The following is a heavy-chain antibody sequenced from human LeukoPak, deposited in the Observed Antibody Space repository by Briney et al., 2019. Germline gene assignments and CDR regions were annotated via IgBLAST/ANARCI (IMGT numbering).Heavy chain of an antibody. Sequence: GGSLRLSCAASGFTFSSYSMNWVRQAPGKGLEWVSYISSSSSTIYYADSVKGRFTISRDNAKNSLYLQMNSLRAEDTAVYYCARDRYYYGSGSNRYYYYGMDVWGQGTTVTVSS. D-gene: IGHD3-10*01. CDR1: GFTFSSYS. V-gene: IGHV3-48*01. J-gene: IGHJ6*02. CDR2: ISSSSSTI. CDR3: ARDRYYYGSGSNRYYYYGMDV.